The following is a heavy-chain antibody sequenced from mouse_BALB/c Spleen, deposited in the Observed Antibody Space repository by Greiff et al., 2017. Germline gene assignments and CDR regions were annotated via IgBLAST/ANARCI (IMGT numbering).Heavy chain of an antibody. J-gene: IGHJ4*01. CDR2: IHYSGST. CDR1: GYSITSGYS. V-gene: IGHV3-1*02. CDR3: ASPIYYGNYNYAMDY. D-gene: IGHD2-1*01. Sequence: ESGPDLVKPSQSLSLTCTVTGYSITSGYSWHWIRQFPGNKLEWMGYIHYSGSTNYNPSLKSRISITRDTSKNQFFLQLNSVTTEDTATYYWASPIYYGNYNYAMDYWGQGTSVTVSS.